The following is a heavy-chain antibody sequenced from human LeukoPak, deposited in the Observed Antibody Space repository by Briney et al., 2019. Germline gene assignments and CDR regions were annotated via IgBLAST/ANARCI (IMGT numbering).Heavy chain of an antibody. CDR2: INPSGGST. D-gene: IGHD4-23*01. V-gene: IGHV1-46*01. Sequence: ASVKVSCKASGYTFTSYYMHWVRQAPGQGLEWMGIINPSGGSTSYAQKFQGRVAMTRDMSTSTVYMELSSLRSEDTAVYYCARVYTVVTPAFGYWGQGTLVTVSS. J-gene: IGHJ4*02. CDR3: ARVYTVVTPAFGY. CDR1: GYTFTSYY.